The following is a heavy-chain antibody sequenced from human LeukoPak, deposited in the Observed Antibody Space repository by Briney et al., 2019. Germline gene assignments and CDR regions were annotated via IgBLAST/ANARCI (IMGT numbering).Heavy chain of an antibody. J-gene: IGHJ6*02. V-gene: IGHV4-4*07. CDR2: IYTSGST. Sequence: SETLSRTCTVSGGSISSYYWSWIRQPAGKGLEWIGRIYTSGSTNYNPSLKSRVTMSVDTSKNQFSLKLSSVTAADTAVYYCARVSFSQYGSGKGVPRTLYYGMDVWGQGTTVTVSS. D-gene: IGHD3-10*01. CDR1: GGSISSYY. CDR3: ARVSFSQYGSGKGVPRTLYYGMDV.